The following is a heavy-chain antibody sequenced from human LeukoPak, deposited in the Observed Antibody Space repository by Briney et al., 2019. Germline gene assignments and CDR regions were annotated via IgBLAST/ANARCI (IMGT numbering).Heavy chain of an antibody. CDR3: ARDRAPVTMIRGAPGGFDP. J-gene: IGHJ5*02. CDR1: GFTVSSNY. V-gene: IGHV3-53*04. D-gene: IGHD3-10*01. Sequence: PGGSLRPSCAASGFTVSSNYMSWVRQAPGKGLEWVSVIYSGGSTYYADSVKGRFTISRHNSKNTLYLQMNSLRAEDTAVYYCARDRAPVTMIRGAPGGFDPWGQGTLVTVSS. CDR2: IYSGGST.